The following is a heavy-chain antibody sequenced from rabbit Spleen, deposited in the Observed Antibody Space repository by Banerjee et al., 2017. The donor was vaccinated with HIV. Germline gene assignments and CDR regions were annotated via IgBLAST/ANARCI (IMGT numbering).Heavy chain of an antibody. Sequence: QEQLVESGGGLVQPEGSLTLTCTASGFTLSNYWICWVRQAPGKGLEWIACIAGDSSGFTYSATWAKGRFTCSKTSSTTVTLHMTSLTVADTATYFCARDTGTSFSSYGMDLWGPGTLVTVS. CDR3: ARDTGTSFSSYGMDL. CDR2: IAGDSSGFT. D-gene: IGHD7-1*01. J-gene: IGHJ6*01. V-gene: IGHV1S45*01. CDR1: GFTLSNYW.